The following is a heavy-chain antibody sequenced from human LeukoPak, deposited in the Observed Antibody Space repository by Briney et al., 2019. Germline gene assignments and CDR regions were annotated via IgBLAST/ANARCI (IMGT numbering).Heavy chain of an antibody. Sequence: PGGSLRLSCAAPGVTLSSYDMSWVRQAPGKGLEWVSTIGGSDGRTYYADSVKGRFTISRDNPRDTVYLQMNSLRAEDTAIYYCAKDRRGDNYYYCMDVWGKGTTVTVSS. V-gene: IGHV3-23*01. J-gene: IGHJ6*03. CDR2: IGGSDGRT. CDR1: GVTLSSYD. D-gene: IGHD2-21*02. CDR3: AKDRRGDNYYYCMDV.